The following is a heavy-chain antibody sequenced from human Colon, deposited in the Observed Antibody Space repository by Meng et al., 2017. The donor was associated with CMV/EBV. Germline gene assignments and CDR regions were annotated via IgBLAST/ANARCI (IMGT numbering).Heavy chain of an antibody. J-gene: IGHJ4*02. CDR3: ARVKLQNNQYYFDY. V-gene: IGHV4-59*01. D-gene: IGHD4-11*01. Sequence: QLQLQASDPGLVKPSETLSLTCHVYGGSISNYWSWIRQPPGKRLEWIGYIYYTGSTNYNPSLKSRVTMSVDTSKNQFSLKLSSVTAADTAVYYCARVKLQNNQYYFDYWGQGTLVTVSS. CDR2: IYYTGST. CDR1: GGSISNY.